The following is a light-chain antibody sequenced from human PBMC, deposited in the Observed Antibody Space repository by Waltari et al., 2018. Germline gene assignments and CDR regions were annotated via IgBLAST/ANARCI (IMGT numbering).Light chain of an antibody. CDR1: QSVGRA. V-gene: IGKV3-20*01. J-gene: IGKJ1*01. CDR2: GAS. CDR3: QHYLRLPVT. Sequence: EIVLTQSPGTLSLSLGERATLSCRASQSVGRALTWYQQKPGQAPRLLIYGASTRAPGIPDRFSGSGSGTDFSLTISRLEPDYFAVYFCQHYLRLPVTFGQGTTVEI.